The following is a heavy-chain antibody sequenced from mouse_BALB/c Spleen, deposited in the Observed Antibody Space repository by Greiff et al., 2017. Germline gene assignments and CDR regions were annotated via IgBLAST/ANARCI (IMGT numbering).Heavy chain of an antibody. Sequence: EVQLVESGGGLVQPGGSRKLSCAASGFTFSSFGMHWVRQAPEKGLEWVAYISSGSSTIYYADTVKGRFTISRDNPKNTLFLQMTSLRSEDTAMYYCARSTYDYDERLHYAMDYWGQGTSVTVSS. J-gene: IGHJ4*01. CDR2: ISSGSSTI. CDR1: GFTFSSFG. D-gene: IGHD2-4*01. V-gene: IGHV5-17*02. CDR3: ARSTYDYDERLHYAMDY.